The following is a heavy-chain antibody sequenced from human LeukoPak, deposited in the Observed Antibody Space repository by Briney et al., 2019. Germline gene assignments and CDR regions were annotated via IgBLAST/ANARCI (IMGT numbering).Heavy chain of an antibody. Sequence: GGSLRLSCAASGFTFSSYGMHWVRQAPGKGLEWVAFIRYDGSNKYYADSVKGRFTISRDNSKNTLYLQMNSLRAEDTAVYYCAKGLIATAMADDAFDIWGQGTMVTVSS. CDR1: GFTFSSYG. D-gene: IGHD5-18*01. CDR2: IRYDGSNK. J-gene: IGHJ3*02. V-gene: IGHV3-30*02. CDR3: AKGLIATAMADDAFDI.